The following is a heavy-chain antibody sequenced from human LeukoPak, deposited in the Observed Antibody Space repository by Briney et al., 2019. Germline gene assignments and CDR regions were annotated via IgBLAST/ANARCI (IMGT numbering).Heavy chain of an antibody. CDR2: INPSGGST. J-gene: IGHJ4*02. CDR1: GYTFTSYY. D-gene: IGHD6-13*01. CDR3: ARESLAAAALDY. Sequence: GASVKVSCKAYGYTFTSYYMHWVRQAPGQGLEWMGIINPSGGSTSYAQKFQGRVTMTRDTSTSTVYMELSSLRSEDTAVYYCARESLAAAALDYWGQGTLVTVSS. V-gene: IGHV1-46*01.